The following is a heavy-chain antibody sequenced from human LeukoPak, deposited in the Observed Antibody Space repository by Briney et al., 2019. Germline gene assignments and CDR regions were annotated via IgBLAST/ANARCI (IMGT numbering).Heavy chain of an antibody. CDR1: GYSFTTYW. V-gene: IGHV5-51*01. CDR3: ASQFRDSSGYYSYYFDY. Sequence: GEPLKSSCKGSGYSFTTYWIGWVRQLPGRGLEWMGIIYPGDSDTRYSPSFQGQVTISADKSISTAYLQWSSLKASDTAMYYCASQFRDSSGYYSYYFDYWGQGTLVTVSS. CDR2: IYPGDSDT. J-gene: IGHJ4*02. D-gene: IGHD3-22*01.